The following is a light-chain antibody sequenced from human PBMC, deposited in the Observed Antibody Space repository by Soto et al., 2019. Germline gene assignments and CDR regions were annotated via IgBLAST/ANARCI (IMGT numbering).Light chain of an antibody. CDR3: QQYNGYWT. J-gene: IGKJ1*01. CDR1: QSISDS. Sequence: DIQMTQSPSTLSASVGDRVTITCRASQSISDSLAWYQQKPGKAPKLLIYEESNLKSGVPSRFSGSGSRTEYTLTISSMQPDDFASYYCQQYNGYWTFGQGTKVEIK. V-gene: IGKV1-5*03. CDR2: EES.